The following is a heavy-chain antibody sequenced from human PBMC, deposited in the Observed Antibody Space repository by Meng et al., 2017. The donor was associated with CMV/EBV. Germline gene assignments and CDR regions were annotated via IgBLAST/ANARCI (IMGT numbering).Heavy chain of an antibody. Sequence: SETLSLTCTVSGGSISSYYWSWIRQPPGKGLEWIGYIYYSGSTNYNPSLKSRVTISVDTSKNQFSLKLSSVTAADPAVYYCARDRCGGYYYYWGQGTLVTVSS. CDR1: GGSISSYY. CDR3: ARDRCGGYYYY. D-gene: IGHD3-22*01. CDR2: IYYSGST. V-gene: IGHV4-59*01. J-gene: IGHJ4*02.